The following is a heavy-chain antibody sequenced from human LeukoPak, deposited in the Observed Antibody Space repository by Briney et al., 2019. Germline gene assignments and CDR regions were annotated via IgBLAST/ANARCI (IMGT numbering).Heavy chain of an antibody. CDR1: GGSISSGGYY. CDR3: ARGRVLLWFGEF. J-gene: IGHJ3*01. Sequence: SETLSLTCTVSGGSISSGGYYWSWIRQPPGKGLEWIGYIYHSGSTYYNPSLKSRVTISVDTSKNQLSLKLSSVTAADTAVYYCARGRVLLWFGEFWGQGTMVTVSS. V-gene: IGHV4-30-2*01. CDR2: IYHSGST. D-gene: IGHD3-10*01.